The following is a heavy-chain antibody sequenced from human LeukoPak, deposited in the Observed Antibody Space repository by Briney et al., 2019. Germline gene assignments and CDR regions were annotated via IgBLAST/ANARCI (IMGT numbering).Heavy chain of an antibody. CDR3: AKPARTDYTDY. Sequence: GGSLRLSCAASGFTFSNYAMHWVRQAPGKGLEWVAIISYDGSSKYYADSVKGRFTISRDNSKNTLYLQMNSLRAEDTAVYYCAKPARTDYTDYWGQGTLVTVSS. CDR1: GFTFSNYA. J-gene: IGHJ4*02. CDR2: ISYDGSSK. V-gene: IGHV3-30*18. D-gene: IGHD1-14*01.